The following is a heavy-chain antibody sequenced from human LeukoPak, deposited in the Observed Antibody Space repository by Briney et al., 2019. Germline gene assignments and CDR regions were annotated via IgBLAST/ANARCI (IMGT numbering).Heavy chain of an antibody. V-gene: IGHV3-48*01. Sequence: GGSLRLSCAASGFTSSSHSMNWVRQAPGKGLEWVSYISSSSSTIYYADSVKGRFTISRDNAKNSLYLQMNSLRAEDTAVYYCARGAYYYEDWGQGTLVTVSS. J-gene: IGHJ4*02. D-gene: IGHD3-22*01. CDR1: GFTSSSHS. CDR2: ISSSSSTI. CDR3: ARGAYYYED.